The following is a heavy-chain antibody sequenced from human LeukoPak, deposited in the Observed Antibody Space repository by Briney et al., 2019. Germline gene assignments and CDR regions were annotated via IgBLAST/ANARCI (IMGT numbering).Heavy chain of an antibody. D-gene: IGHD6-19*01. CDR1: GYTFSNAW. J-gene: IGHJ4*02. V-gene: IGHV3-15*01. CDR3: STAWRSGGWRDY. Sequence: GGSLRLSCAASGYTFSNAWMSWVRQAPGKGLEWVGRITSTPAGGTTDYAAPVTGRFTISRDDSKDTLYLQMNSLKTEDTAVYCCSTAWRSGGWRDYWGQGTLVTVSS. CDR2: ITSTPAGGTT.